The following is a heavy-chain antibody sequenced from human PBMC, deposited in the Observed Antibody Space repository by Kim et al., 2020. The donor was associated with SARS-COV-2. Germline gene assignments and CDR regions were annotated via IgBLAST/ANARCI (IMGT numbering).Heavy chain of an antibody. V-gene: IGHV4-34*01. J-gene: IGHJ6*02. D-gene: IGHD6-13*01. CDR3: ARGFSSSWYLHYYYGMDV. Sequence: KSRVTISVDTSKNQFSLKLSSVTAADTAVYYCARGFSSSWYLHYYYGMDVWGQGTTVTVSS.